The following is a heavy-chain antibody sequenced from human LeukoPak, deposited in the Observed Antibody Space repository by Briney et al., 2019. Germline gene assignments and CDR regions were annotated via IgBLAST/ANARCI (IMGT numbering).Heavy chain of an antibody. CDR3: ARFGLGKHIEVAGIPFDI. Sequence: ASVKVSCKASGYTFTSIVISWVRQAPGQGLEWMGWISAYNGNTNYAQKLQGRVTMTTDTSTSTAYMELRSLRSDDTAVYYCARFGLGKHIEVAGIPFDIWGQGTMVTVSS. V-gene: IGHV1-18*01. J-gene: IGHJ3*02. CDR2: ISAYNGNT. CDR1: GYTFTSIV. D-gene: IGHD6-19*01.